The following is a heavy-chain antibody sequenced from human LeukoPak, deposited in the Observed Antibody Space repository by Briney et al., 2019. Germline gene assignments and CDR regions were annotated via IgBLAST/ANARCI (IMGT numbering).Heavy chain of an antibody. D-gene: IGHD5-12*01. Sequence: ASVKVSCKVSGYILTEVAINWVRQAPGKGLEWIGGFDPEYGEDGETRFAQKFQGRVTMTEDASTDTAYMVLSSLRSDDTAVYYCAMTDRYAGRPFDYWGQGTLVTVSS. J-gene: IGHJ4*02. CDR3: AMTDRYAGRPFDY. CDR1: GYILTEVA. V-gene: IGHV1-24*01. CDR2: FDPEYGEDGET.